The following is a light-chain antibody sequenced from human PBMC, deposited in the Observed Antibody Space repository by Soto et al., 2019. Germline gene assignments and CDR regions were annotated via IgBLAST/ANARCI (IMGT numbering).Light chain of an antibody. J-gene: IGKJ3*01. Sequence: EIVLTQSPGTLSLSPGERDTLSCRASQSVSSSYLDWYQQKPGQAPRLLIYGASSRATGIPDRFSGSGSGTYFTLTISRLAAEDFAVYYCQQYGSSPLFTFGPGTKVDIK. CDR3: QQYGSSPLFT. CDR2: GAS. V-gene: IGKV3-20*01. CDR1: QSVSSSY.